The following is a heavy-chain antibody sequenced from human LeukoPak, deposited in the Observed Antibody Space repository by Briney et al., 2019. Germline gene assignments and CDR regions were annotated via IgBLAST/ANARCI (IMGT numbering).Heavy chain of an antibody. V-gene: IGHV3-23*01. CDR3: AKDLVVATPYYFDY. J-gene: IGHJ4*02. D-gene: IGHD5-12*01. CDR2: ITGSGGST. CDR1: GFTFSSYA. Sequence: GGSLRLSCAASGFTFSSYAMSWVRQAPGKGLEWVSAITGSGGSTYYADSAKGRFTISRDNSKNTLYLQMNSLRAEDTAVYYCAKDLVVATPYYFDYWGQGTLVTVSS.